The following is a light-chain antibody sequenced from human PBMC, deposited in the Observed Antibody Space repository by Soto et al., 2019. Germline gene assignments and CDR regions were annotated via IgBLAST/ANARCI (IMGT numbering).Light chain of an antibody. J-gene: IGKJ1*01. CDR1: QSLSVSY. CDR2: STS. Sequence: EIVLTQSPGTLSLSPGDRATLSCRASQSLSVSYIAWYQQKPGQAPRLLIYSTSTRAAVIPDRVTGRGSGTHFTLAISRLEPEEFAGYYCHQFGDSPLTFGQGTTVEV. V-gene: IGKV3-20*01. CDR3: HQFGDSPLT.